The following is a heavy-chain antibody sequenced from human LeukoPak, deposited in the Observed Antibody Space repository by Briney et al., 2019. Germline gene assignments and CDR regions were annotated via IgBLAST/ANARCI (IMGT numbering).Heavy chain of an antibody. CDR2: ITATGDTA. CDR1: GFTFTKCA. Sequence: GGSLRLSCVASGFTFTKCAMSWIRQAPGKGLEWVALITATGDTAYYADSVKGRFTISRDNSMNTVYMQMDSLRAEDTAIYYCAMGIDKDWGQGTLVTVSS. CDR3: AMGIDKD. V-gene: IGHV3-23*01. D-gene: IGHD7-27*01. J-gene: IGHJ4*02.